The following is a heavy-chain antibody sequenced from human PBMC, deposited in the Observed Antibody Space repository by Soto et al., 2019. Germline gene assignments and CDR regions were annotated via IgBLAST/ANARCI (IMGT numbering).Heavy chain of an antibody. CDR1: GFTFSSYG. J-gene: IGHJ4*02. CDR3: ARDPGDSSGYCLDY. CDR2: IWYDGSNK. D-gene: IGHD3-22*01. Sequence: QVQLVESGGGVVQPGRSLRLSCAASGFTFSSYGMHWVRQAPGEGLEWVAVIWYDGSNKYYADSVKGRFTISRDNSKNTLYLQMNSLRAEDTAVYYCARDPGDSSGYCLDYWGQGTLVTVSS. V-gene: IGHV3-33*01.